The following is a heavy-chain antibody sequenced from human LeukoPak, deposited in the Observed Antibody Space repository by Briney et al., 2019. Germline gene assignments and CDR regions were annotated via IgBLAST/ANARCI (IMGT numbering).Heavy chain of an antibody. J-gene: IGHJ4*02. V-gene: IGHV1-46*01. D-gene: IGHD3-10*01. CDR2: INPSGGST. CDR1: GYTFTSYY. CDR3: ARSYYGSGSYYPQHLDY. Sequence: ASVKVSCKASGYTFTSYYMHWVRQAPGQGLEWMGTINPSGGSTSYAQKFQGRVTMTRDMSTSTVYMELSSLRSEDTAVYYCARSYYGSGSYYPQHLDYWGQGTLVTVSS.